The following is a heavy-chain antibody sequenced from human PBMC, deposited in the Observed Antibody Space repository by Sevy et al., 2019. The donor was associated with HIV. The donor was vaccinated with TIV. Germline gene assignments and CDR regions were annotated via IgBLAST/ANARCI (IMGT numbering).Heavy chain of an antibody. D-gene: IGHD3-10*01. J-gene: IGHJ3*01. CDR2: IFGSGGVT. CDR1: GFTFSTYA. CDR3: AVGRYDRDGSFDAFSV. Sequence: GGSLRLSCAASGFTFSTYAMSWVRQAPGKGLEWVSTIFGSGGVTYYADSVNGRFTISRDKSKNTLYLQMDSMRVEDTALYYCAVGRYDRDGSFDAFSVWGHVTMVPVSS. V-gene: IGHV3-23*01.